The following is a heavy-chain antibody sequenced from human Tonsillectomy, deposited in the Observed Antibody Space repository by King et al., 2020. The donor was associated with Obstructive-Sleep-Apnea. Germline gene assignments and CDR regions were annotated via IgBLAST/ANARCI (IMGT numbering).Heavy chain of an antibody. CDR1: GGSIRSSNYY. CDR3: AGERAAATNCFDP. Sequence: LQLQESGPGLLKPSETLSLTCTVSGGSIRSSNYYWGWIRQPPGKGLEWIGNIFYSGRTYYNPSLKSRVTISVDTSKNQFSLKLTSVTAADTAVYYFAGERAAATNCFDPWGQGTLVTVSS. D-gene: IGHD2-15*01. J-gene: IGHJ5*02. V-gene: IGHV4-39*07. CDR2: IFYSGRT.